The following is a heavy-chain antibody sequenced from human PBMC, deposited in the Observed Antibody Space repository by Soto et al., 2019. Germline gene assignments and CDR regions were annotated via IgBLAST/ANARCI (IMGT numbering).Heavy chain of an antibody. J-gene: IGHJ4*02. Sequence: SETLSLTCTVSGGSISSYYWSWIRQPPGKGLEWIGYIYYSGSTNYNPSLKSRVAISVDTSKNQFSLKLSSVTAADTAVYYCARMNDFWSGYPYYFDYWGQGTLVTVSS. CDR3: ARMNDFWSGYPYYFDY. D-gene: IGHD3-3*01. CDR1: GGSISSYY. V-gene: IGHV4-59*01. CDR2: IYYSGST.